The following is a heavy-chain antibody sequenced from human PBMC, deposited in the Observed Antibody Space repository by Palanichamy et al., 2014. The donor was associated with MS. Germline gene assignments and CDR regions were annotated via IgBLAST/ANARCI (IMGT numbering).Heavy chain of an antibody. CDR3: ATIFDY. CDR2: IDHEGRTT. J-gene: IGHJ4*02. D-gene: IGHD3-3*01. Sequence: EVQLVESGGNIVQPGGSPRLSCAVSGFTLSSNWMHWVRQVPGKGLMWVARIDHEGRTTSYADSVKGRFTISRDDATNTVHLQMNSLTTEDAAIYYCATIFDYWGRGTLVTVSS. V-gene: IGHV3-74*01. CDR1: GFTLSSNW.